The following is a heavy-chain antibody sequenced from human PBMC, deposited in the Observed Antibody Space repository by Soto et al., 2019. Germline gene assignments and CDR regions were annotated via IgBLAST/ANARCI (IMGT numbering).Heavy chain of an antibody. CDR3: ASGSGGYYNPLFDY. CDR1: GGSISSGDYY. CDR2: IYYSGST. J-gene: IGHJ4*02. D-gene: IGHD3-10*01. V-gene: IGHV4-30-4*01. Sequence: SETLSLTCTVSGGSISSGDYYWSWIRQPPGKGLEWIGYIYYSGSTYYNPSLKSRVTISVDTSKNQFSLKLSSVTAADTAVYYCASGSGGYYNPLFDYWGQGTLVTVSS.